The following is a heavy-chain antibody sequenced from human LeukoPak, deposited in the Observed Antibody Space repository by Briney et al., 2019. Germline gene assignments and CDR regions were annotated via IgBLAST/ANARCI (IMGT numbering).Heavy chain of an antibody. CDR3: ARDTSYDFWSGYFDY. D-gene: IGHD3-3*01. V-gene: IGHV3-33*01. CDR2: IWYDGSNK. J-gene: IGHJ4*02. CDR1: GFTFSNYG. Sequence: PGGPLRLSCAASGFTFSNYGMHWVRQAPGKGLEWVAVIWYDGSNKYYADSVKGRFTISRDNSKNTLYLQMNSLRAEDTAVYYCARDTSYDFWSGYFDYWGQGTLVTVSS.